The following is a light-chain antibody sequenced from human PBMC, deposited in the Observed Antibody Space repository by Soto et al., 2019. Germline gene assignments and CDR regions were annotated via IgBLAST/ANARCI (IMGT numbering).Light chain of an antibody. V-gene: IGLV2-23*02. CDR2: EVN. Sequence: QSVLTQPASVSGSPGQSITISCTGTSSDVGLYNLVSWYQQLPGKAPKLIIYEVNERPSGISDRFSGSKSGNTASLTISGLQDEDEADYYCCSYVGSSIVMFGGGTQLTVL. CDR3: CSYVGSSIVM. CDR1: SSDVGLYNL. J-gene: IGLJ7*01.